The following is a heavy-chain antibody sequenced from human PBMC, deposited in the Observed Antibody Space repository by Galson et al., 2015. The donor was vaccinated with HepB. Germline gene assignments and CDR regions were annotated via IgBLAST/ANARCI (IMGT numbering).Heavy chain of an antibody. J-gene: IGHJ4*02. CDR1: GFTFSHAW. D-gene: IGHD3-10*01. Sequence: SGAVSGFTFSHAWMNWVRQAPGKGLEWVAVIWYDGSNKYYADSVKGRFTISRDNSKNTLYLQMNSLRAEDTAVYYCARDHTPYYYGSGSYLDYWGQGTLVTVSS. V-gene: IGHV3-33*08. CDR2: IWYDGSNK. CDR3: ARDHTPYYYGSGSYLDY.